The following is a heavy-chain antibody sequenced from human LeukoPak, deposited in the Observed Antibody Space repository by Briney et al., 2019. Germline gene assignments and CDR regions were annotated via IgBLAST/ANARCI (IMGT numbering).Heavy chain of an antibody. CDR1: GASLNTFY. D-gene: IGHD2-2*01. J-gene: IGHJ2*01. Sequence: SETLSLTCNVSGASLNTFYWTWIRQPAGKGLEWLGRVYTTETTNYNPSFRGRLTMSLDTSKNQVSLVLTSVTAADTAIYYCARDRSRGGFFDLWGRGTLVTVSS. V-gene: IGHV4-4*07. CDR3: ARDRSRGGFFDL. CDR2: VYTTETT.